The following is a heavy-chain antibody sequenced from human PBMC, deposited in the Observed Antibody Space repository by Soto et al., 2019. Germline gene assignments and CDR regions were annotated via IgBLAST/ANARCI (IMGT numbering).Heavy chain of an antibody. J-gene: IGHJ5*02. D-gene: IGHD3-3*01. CDR1: GESFSGYY. V-gene: IGHV4-34*01. CDR2: INHSGST. Sequence: QVQLQQWGAGLLKPSETLSLACAVYGESFSGYYWSWIRQPPGKGLAWIGAINHSGSTNYSPSVKSGVSISVYTSNHQFSRNLTSVTAADTAVYACAGLCPRQRSFWSGSDWFAPWGQGTLVTVSS. CDR3: AGLCPRQRSFWSGSDWFAP.